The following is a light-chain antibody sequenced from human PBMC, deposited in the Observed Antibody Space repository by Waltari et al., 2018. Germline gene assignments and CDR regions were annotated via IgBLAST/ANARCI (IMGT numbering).Light chain of an antibody. CDR1: QSLLYTSNNKKY. CDR2: WAA. V-gene: IGKV4-1*01. J-gene: IGKJ2*03. Sequence: IVMTQSLDSLAVSLGERATINCKSNQSLLYTSNNKKYLAWYQQKPGQPPKLLIYWAATRESGVPDRFSGSGSGTDVTLTISSLQAEDVAVYYGQQYYSVALYSFGHGTKLEIK. CDR3: QQYYSVALYS.